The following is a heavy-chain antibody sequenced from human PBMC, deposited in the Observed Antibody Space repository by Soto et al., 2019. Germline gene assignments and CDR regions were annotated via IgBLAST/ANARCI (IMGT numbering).Heavy chain of an antibody. CDR2: IYYSGST. D-gene: IGHD3-3*01. CDR1: GDSISSYY. V-gene: IGHV4-39*01. CDR3: ARWPLGFGVVAPYGMDV. Sequence: SETLSLTCTVSGDSISSYYWGWIRQPPGKGLEWIGSIYYSGSTYYNPSLKSRVTISVDTSKNQFSLKLSSVTAADTAVYYCARWPLGFGVVAPYGMDVWGQGTTVTVSS. J-gene: IGHJ6*02.